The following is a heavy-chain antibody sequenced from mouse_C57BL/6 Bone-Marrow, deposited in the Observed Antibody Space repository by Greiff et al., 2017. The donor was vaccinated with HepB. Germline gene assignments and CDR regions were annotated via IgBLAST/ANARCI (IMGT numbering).Heavy chain of an antibody. CDR1: GYTFTSYW. J-gene: IGHJ3*01. V-gene: IGHV1-64*01. Sequence: QVQLQQPGAELVKPGASVKLSCKASGYTFTSYWMHWVKQRPGQGLEWIGMIHPNSGSTNYNEKFKSKATLTVDKSSSTAYMQLSSLTSEDSAVYCCARAGWLTAWFAYWGQGTLVTVSA. CDR3: ARAGWLTAWFAY. CDR2: IHPNSGST. D-gene: IGHD2-3*01.